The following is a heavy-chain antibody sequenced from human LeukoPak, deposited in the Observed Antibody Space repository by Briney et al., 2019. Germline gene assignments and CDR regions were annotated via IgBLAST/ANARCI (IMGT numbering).Heavy chain of an antibody. CDR1: GYTFTGYY. D-gene: IGHD6-19*01. CDR3: ARVAIYWYSSGWYDVGWYFDL. Sequence: VSVKVSCKASGYTFTGYYMHWVRQAPGQGLEWMGWINPNSGGTNYAQKFQGRVTMTRDTSISTAYMELSRLRSDDTAVYYCARVAIYWYSSGWYDVGWYFDLWGRGTLVTVSS. J-gene: IGHJ2*01. CDR2: INPNSGGT. V-gene: IGHV1-2*02.